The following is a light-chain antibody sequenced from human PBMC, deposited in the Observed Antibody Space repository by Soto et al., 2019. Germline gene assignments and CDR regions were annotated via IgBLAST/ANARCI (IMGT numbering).Light chain of an antibody. Sequence: QSALTQPASVSGSPGQSITISCTGTSSDVGGYNYVSWYQQHPGKAPKLMIYEVSNRPSGVSNRFSGSKSGNTASLTISGIQAEDGADYYCSSYTSSSTRVFGGGTKLTV. V-gene: IGLV2-14*01. CDR3: SSYTSSSTRV. J-gene: IGLJ3*02. CDR2: EVS. CDR1: SSDVGGYNY.